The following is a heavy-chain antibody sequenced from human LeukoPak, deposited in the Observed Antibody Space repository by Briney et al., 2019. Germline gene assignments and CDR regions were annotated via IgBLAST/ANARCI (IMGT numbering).Heavy chain of an antibody. D-gene: IGHD2-21*01. CDR1: GASINAYY. CDR2: MSYSGRT. J-gene: IGHJ3*01. Sequence: SETLSLICNVSGASINAYYWTWIRQSPEKGLEWIASMSYSGRTDSNPSLKGRVSMSVGPSKSQFSLRLTSVTAADTAIYYCAQQVIGTSNSFDVWGQATFVAVSP. CDR3: AQQVIGTSNSFDV. V-gene: IGHV4-59*01.